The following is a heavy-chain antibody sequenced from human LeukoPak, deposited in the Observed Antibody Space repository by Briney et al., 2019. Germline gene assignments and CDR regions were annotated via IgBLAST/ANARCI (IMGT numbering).Heavy chain of an antibody. D-gene: IGHD1-14*01. CDR3: AKDRVSRHTGRDAFDI. V-gene: IGHV3-30*02. Sequence: PGGSLRLSCAASGFTFSSYGMHWVRQAPGKGLEWVAFIRYDGSNKYYADSVKGRFTISRDNSKNTLYLQMNSLRAEDTAVYYCAKDRVSRHTGRDAFDIWGQGTMVTVSS. CDR1: GFTFSSYG. CDR2: IRYDGSNK. J-gene: IGHJ3*02.